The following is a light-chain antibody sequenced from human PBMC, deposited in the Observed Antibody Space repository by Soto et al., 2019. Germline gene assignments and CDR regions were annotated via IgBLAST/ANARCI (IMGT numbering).Light chain of an antibody. CDR3: QYFGSSPHS. V-gene: IGKV3-20*01. CDR1: QSINSDH. CDR2: GAS. Sequence: EIVLTQSPATLSLSPGERATLSCRASQSINSDHLAWYQHRRGQAPRLLMYGASRRATGSPDRFSGSGSETDFTLRISRLEPEDFAVYYCQYFGSSPHSFGGGTKVEIK. J-gene: IGKJ4*01.